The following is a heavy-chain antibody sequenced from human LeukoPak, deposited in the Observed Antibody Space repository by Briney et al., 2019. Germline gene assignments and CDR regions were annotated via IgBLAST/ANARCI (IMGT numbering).Heavy chain of an antibody. D-gene: IGHD3-22*01. CDR1: GGSISSSSYY. Sequence: SETLSLTCTVSGGSISSSSYYWGWIRQPPGKGLEWIGSIYYSGSTYYNPSLKSRVTISVDTSKNQFSLKLSSVTAADTAVYYCARGKYYYDSSGYSGCPDYWGQGTLVTVSS. J-gene: IGHJ4*02. CDR2: IYYSGST. V-gene: IGHV4-39*07. CDR3: ARGKYYYDSSGYSGCPDY.